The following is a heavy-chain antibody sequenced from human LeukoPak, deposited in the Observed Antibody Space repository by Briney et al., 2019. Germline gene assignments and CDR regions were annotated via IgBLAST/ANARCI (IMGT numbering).Heavy chain of an antibody. CDR2: IKSKTDGGTT. D-gene: IGHD2-2*01. J-gene: IGHJ3*01. CDR3: VRDQYCASSSCPGAFDL. V-gene: IGHV3-15*01. CDR1: GFTFSSYW. Sequence: GGSLRLSCAASGFTFSSYWMSWVRQAPGKGLEWVGRIKSKTDGGTTEYAAPVKGRFTISRDDSRNTLYLQMSSLKTEDTAVYYCVRDQYCASSSCPGAFDLWGQGTVVTVSS.